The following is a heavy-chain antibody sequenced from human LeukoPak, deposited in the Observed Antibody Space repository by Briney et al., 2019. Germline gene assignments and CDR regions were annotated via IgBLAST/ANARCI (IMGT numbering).Heavy chain of an antibody. Sequence: PGGSLRLSCAASGFTFSSFALSWVRQAPGKGLEWVSAISGSGASTYYADSVKGRFTISRDNSKNTLYLQMNSLRAEDTAVYYCAKVRDSSGYYEGNFDFWGQGTLVTVSS. CDR3: AKVRDSSGYYEGNFDF. D-gene: IGHD3-22*01. CDR1: GFTFSSFA. CDR2: ISGSGAST. V-gene: IGHV3-23*01. J-gene: IGHJ4*02.